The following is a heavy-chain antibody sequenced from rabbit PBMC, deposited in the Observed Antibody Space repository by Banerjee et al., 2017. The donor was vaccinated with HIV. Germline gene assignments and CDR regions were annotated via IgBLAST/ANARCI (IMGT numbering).Heavy chain of an antibody. Sequence: QEQLVESGGGLVKPGASLTLTCTASGFSFSRGYDMCWVRQAPGKGLEWIGCIGTGDGATFYASWAKGRFTISRSTSLHTVTLQMTSLTAADTATYFCARAAYAGGGFAWYFNLWGPGTLVTVS. CDR1: GFSFSRGYD. J-gene: IGHJ4*01. CDR3: ARAAYAGGGFAWYFNL. CDR2: IGTGDGAT. V-gene: IGHV1S47*01. D-gene: IGHD8-1*01.